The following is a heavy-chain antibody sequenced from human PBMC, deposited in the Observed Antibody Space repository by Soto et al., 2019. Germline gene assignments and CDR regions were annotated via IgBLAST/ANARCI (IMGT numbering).Heavy chain of an antibody. J-gene: IGHJ4*02. CDR1: GGSISGTSFY. D-gene: IGHD2-21*01. CDR2: IYSSGST. CDR3: VRHRSSREIPFDN. Sequence: SETLSLTCTVSGGSISGTSFYWGWIRQSSGKGLEWIASIYSSGSTFYNLSLKSRLSLSVDTSKNQFSLRLQSVTAADTAVYYCVRHRSSREIPFDNWGQGTLVTVSS. V-gene: IGHV4-39*01.